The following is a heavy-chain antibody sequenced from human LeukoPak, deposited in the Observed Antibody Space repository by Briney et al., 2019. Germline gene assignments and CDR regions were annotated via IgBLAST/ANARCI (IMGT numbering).Heavy chain of an antibody. CDR2: INHSGST. Sequence: SETLSLTCAVYGGSFSGYYWSWIRQPPGKGLEWIGEINHSGSTNYNPSLKSRVTISVDTSKNQFSLKLSSVTAADTAVYYCARGRNYYVSSGYPYWGQGTLVTVSS. V-gene: IGHV4-34*01. CDR1: GGSFSGYY. D-gene: IGHD3-22*01. CDR3: ARGRNYYVSSGYPY. J-gene: IGHJ4*02.